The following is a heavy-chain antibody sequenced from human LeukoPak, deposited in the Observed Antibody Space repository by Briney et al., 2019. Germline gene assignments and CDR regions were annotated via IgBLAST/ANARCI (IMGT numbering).Heavy chain of an antibody. D-gene: IGHD2-2*01. J-gene: IGHJ4*02. CDR2: TYYRSKWYT. CDR3: ARNVAPAHFDY. CDR1: GDIVSSNSAA. Sequence: SQTLSLTCAISGDIVSSNSAAWNWIRQPPSRGLEWLGRTYYRSKWYTEYGVSVRSRITINSDTSKNQFSLQLNSMTPEDTALYYCARNVAPAHFDYWGQGALVTVSS. V-gene: IGHV6-1*01.